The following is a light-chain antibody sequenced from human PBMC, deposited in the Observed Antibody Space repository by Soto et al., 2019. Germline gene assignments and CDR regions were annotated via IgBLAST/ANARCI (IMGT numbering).Light chain of an antibody. CDR2: EVS. J-gene: IGLJ1*01. CDR1: GSDVGGYNY. Sequence: QSALTQPASVSGSPGQSITISCTGTGSDVGGYNYVSWYQQHPGKAPKLMIYEVSNRPSGVSNRFSGSKSSNTASLTISGLQAEDEGDYYCSSYTSSSTRVFGTGTKVTVL. V-gene: IGLV2-14*01. CDR3: SSYTSSSTRV.